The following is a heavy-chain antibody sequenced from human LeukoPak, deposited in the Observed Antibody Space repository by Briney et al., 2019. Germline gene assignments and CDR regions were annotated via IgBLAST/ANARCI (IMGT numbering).Heavy chain of an antibody. Sequence: GGSLRLSCAVSGFTFRTYWMHWVRQAPGKGLEWVAVISYDGSNKYYADSVKGRFTISRDNSKNTLYLQMNSLRAEDTAVYYCAKQTRGGYCSSTSCRTYFDYWGQGTLVTVSS. V-gene: IGHV3-30*18. CDR1: GFTFRTYW. CDR3: AKQTRGGYCSSTSCRTYFDY. D-gene: IGHD2-2*01. J-gene: IGHJ4*02. CDR2: ISYDGSNK.